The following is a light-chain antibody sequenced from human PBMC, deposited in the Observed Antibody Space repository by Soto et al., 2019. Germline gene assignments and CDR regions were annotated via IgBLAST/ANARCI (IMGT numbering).Light chain of an antibody. CDR1: SGHSSYA. CDR3: QTWGNGIVV. Sequence: QAVVTQSPSASASLGASVKLTCTLSSGHSSYAIAWHQQQPEKGPRYLMKLKGDGTHIKGDGIPDRFSGSSSGAERYLTIAILQSEDEADYYCQTWGNGIVVFGGGTKLTV. CDR2: LKGDGTH. J-gene: IGLJ2*01. V-gene: IGLV4-69*01.